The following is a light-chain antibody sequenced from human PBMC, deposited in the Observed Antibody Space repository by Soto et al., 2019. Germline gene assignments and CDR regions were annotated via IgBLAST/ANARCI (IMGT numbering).Light chain of an antibody. CDR2: AAS. Sequence: DIQMTQSPSCLSASVGDTVAITCRASQSISLFLNWYQQKQGKAPKLLIYAASNLHSGVPSRFSGSGSGTDFTLTISSLQPEDFATYYCHQTDSIPETFGQGTKVEIK. J-gene: IGKJ1*01. CDR1: QSISLF. V-gene: IGKV1-39*01. CDR3: HQTDSIPET.